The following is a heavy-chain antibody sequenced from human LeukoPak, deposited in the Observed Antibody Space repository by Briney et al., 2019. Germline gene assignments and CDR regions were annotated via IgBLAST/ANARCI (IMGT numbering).Heavy chain of an antibody. CDR1: GGSFSGYY. V-gene: IGHV4-34*01. D-gene: IGHD3-22*01. CDR3: ARGESSGYSFDY. Sequence: SETLSFTCAVYGGSFSGYYWSWIRQPPGKGLEWIGEINHSGSTNYNPSLKSRVTISVDTSKNQFSLKLSSVTAADTAVYYCARGESSGYSFDYWGQGTLVTVSS. CDR2: INHSGST. J-gene: IGHJ4*02.